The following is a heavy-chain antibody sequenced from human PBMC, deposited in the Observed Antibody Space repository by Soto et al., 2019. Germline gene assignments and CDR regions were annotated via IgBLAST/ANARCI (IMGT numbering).Heavy chain of an antibody. Sequence: EVQLVESGGGLVQPGGSLRLSCAASGFTLSHYWMHWARQAPGRGLVWVSRISSDGSSTNYADSVKGRFTTSRDNAKNRLHLQMNSLRAEDTAVYYFARVPYCSSSSCYSYFDSWGQGTVVTVSP. J-gene: IGHJ4*02. D-gene: IGHD2-2*01. CDR1: GFTLSHYW. CDR2: ISSDGSST. V-gene: IGHV3-74*01. CDR3: ARVPYCSSSSCYSYFDS.